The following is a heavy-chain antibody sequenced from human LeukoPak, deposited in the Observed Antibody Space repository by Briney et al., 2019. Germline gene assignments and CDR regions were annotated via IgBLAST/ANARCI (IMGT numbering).Heavy chain of an antibody. CDR1: GFTFSSYW. D-gene: IGHD2-15*01. V-gene: IGHV3-74*01. J-gene: IGHJ4*02. Sequence: PGGSLRLSCAASGFTFSSYWMHWVRQAPGKGLVWVSRINSDGSSTSYADSVKGRFTISRDNAKNTLYLQMNSLRAEDTAVYYCARTDCSGSSCYKIYYFDYWGQGTLVTVSS. CDR3: ARTDCSGSSCYKIYYFDY. CDR2: INSDGSST.